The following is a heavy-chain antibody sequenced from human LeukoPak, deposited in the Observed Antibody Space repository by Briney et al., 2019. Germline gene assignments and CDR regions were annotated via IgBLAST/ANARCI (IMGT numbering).Heavy chain of an antibody. V-gene: IGHV3-21*01. CDR3: ARDSYDWGTAFDY. Sequence: PGGSLRLSCAASGFTFSSYSMNWVRQAPGKGLEWVSSISSSSSYIYYADSVKGRFTISRDSAKNSLYLQMNSLRAEDTAVYYCARDSYDWGTAFDYWGQGTLVTVSS. J-gene: IGHJ4*02. D-gene: IGHD5-12*01. CDR2: ISSSSSYI. CDR1: GFTFSSYS.